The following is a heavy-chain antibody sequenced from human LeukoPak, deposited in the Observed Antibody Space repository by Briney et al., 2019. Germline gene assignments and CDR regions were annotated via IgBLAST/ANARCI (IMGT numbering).Heavy chain of an antibody. CDR2: ISYDGSNK. Sequence: GGSLRLSCAASGFTFSSYAMHWVRQAPGKGLEWVAVISYDGSNKYYADSAKGRFTISRDNSKNTLYLQMNSLRAEDTAVYYCATPGTMVRGTWFDPWGQGTLVTVSS. D-gene: IGHD3-10*01. J-gene: IGHJ5*02. CDR3: ATPGTMVRGTWFDP. V-gene: IGHV3-30-3*01. CDR1: GFTFSSYA.